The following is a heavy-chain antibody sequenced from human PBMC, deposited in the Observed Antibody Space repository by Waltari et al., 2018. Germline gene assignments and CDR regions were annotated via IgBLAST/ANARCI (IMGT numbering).Heavy chain of an antibody. D-gene: IGHD6-19*01. Sequence: EVQLVESGGGLIQPGGSLRLSCAASGFTVSSNYMSWVRRAPGKGLEWVSVSYSGGSTYYADSVKGRFTISRDNSKNTLYLQMNSLRAEDTAVYYCARAAVAGTSDWFDPWGQGTLVTVSS. V-gene: IGHV3-53*01. CDR2: SYSGGST. CDR3: ARAAVAGTSDWFDP. J-gene: IGHJ5*02. CDR1: GFTVSSNY.